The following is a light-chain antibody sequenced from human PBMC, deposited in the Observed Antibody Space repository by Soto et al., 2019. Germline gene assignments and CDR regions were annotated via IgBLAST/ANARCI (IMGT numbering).Light chain of an antibody. V-gene: IGKV1-5*03. CDR3: QQYDSFPYT. CDR1: QSISSW. CDR2: KAS. J-gene: IGKJ2*01. Sequence: DIQMTQSPSTLSASVGDRVTISCRASQSISSWLAWYQQKPGKAPKLLIYKASSLESGVPSRFSGSGSGTEFTLTISSLQPDDFATYYCQQYDSFPYTFGQGTRLEIK.